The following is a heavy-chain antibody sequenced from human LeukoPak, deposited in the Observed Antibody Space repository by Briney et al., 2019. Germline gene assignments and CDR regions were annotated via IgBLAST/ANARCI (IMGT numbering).Heavy chain of an antibody. CDR2: ISSSSSYI. Sequence: GGSLRLSCAASGFTFSSYSMNWVRQAPGKGLEWVSSISSSSSYIYYADSVKGRFTISRDNAKNSPYLQMNSLRAEDTAVYYCARNDYGQYYFDYWGQGTLVTFSS. CDR1: GFTFSSYS. V-gene: IGHV3-21*01. CDR3: ARNDYGQYYFDY. D-gene: IGHD4-17*01. J-gene: IGHJ4*02.